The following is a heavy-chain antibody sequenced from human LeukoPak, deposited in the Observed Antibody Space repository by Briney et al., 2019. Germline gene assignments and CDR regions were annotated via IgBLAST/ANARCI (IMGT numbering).Heavy chain of an antibody. V-gene: IGHV1-69*04. CDR2: IIPILGIA. CDR3: ARSYGSGSYSSYFDY. CDR1: GGTFSSYA. J-gene: IGHJ4*02. Sequence: ASVKVSCKASGGTFSSYAISWVRQAPGQGLEWMGRIIPILGIANYAQKFQGRVTITADKSTSTAYMELSSLRSEDTAVYYCARSYGSGSYSSYFDYWGQGTLVTVSS. D-gene: IGHD3-10*01.